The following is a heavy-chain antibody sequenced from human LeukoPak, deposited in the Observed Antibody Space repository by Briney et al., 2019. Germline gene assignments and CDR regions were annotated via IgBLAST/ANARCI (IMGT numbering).Heavy chain of an antibody. CDR1: GDIFTGSF. V-gene: IGHV1-2*02. CDR3: ARADPVAY. J-gene: IGHJ4*02. CDR2: INSHTGGT. Sequence: ASVKVSCKASGDIFTGSFIHWVRQAPGQGLEWMGWINSHTGGTKLAQKFQGRVTMTRDTSISTAYMELSSLRSDDTAVYYCARADPVAYWGQGTLVTVSS.